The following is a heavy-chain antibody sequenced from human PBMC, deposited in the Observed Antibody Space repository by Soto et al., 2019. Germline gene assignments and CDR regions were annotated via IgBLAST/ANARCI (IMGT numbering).Heavy chain of an antibody. D-gene: IGHD4-4*01. CDR1: GFSLSTSGVG. V-gene: IGHV2-5*02. CDR3: AHTLYSNYCLYWYFDL. Sequence: QITLKESGPTLVKPTQTLTLTCTFSGFSLSTSGVGVGWIRQPPGKALEWLALIYWDDDKRYSPSLKSRLTITKDTSKNQVVLTMTNMDPVDTATYYCAHTLYSNYCLYWYFDLWGRGTLVTVSS. J-gene: IGHJ2*01. CDR2: IYWDDDK.